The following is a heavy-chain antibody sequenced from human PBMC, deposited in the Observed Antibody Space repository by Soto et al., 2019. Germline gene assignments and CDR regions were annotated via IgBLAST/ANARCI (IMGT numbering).Heavy chain of an antibody. CDR2: IYYSGNT. CDR1: GGSISSGGYY. Sequence: QVQLQESGPGLVKPSQTLSLTCTVSGGSISSGGYYWSWIRQHPGKGLEWIGYIYYSGNTYYNPSLNSRVTISVDTSKNQFSLKLSSVTAADTAVYYCARADCSGGSCYHSAAFDIWGQGTMVTVSS. V-gene: IGHV4-31*03. CDR3: ARADCSGGSCYHSAAFDI. D-gene: IGHD2-15*01. J-gene: IGHJ3*02.